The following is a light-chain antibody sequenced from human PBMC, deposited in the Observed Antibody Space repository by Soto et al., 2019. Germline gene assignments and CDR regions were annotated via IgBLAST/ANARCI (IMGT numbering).Light chain of an antibody. J-gene: IGLJ3*02. CDR1: SFNIGSNY. V-gene: IGLV1-47*01. CDR3: ATWDDSLSGWV. CDR2: RNN. Sequence: QSVLTQPPSASGTPGQRVTISCSGSSFNIGSNYVYWYQQLPGTAPKLLIYRNNQRPSGVPDRFSASKSGTSAPLAISGLRSEYEADYYCATWDDSLSGWVFGGGTKLTVL.